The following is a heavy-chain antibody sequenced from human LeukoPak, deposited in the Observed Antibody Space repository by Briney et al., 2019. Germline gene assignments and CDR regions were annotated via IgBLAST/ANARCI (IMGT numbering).Heavy chain of an antibody. V-gene: IGHV3-23*01. J-gene: IGHJ3*02. CDR1: GFTFSSHA. CDR3: AKDPVNWGQDSGTFDI. CDR2: LSGGGAST. D-gene: IGHD3-16*01. Sequence: GGSLRLSCAASGFTFSSHAMNWVRQAPGKGLEWVSGLSGGGASTYYADSVKGRFTISRDNSKNSLYLQMDNLRADDTAIYYCAKDPVNWGQDSGTFDIWGQGTMVSVSS.